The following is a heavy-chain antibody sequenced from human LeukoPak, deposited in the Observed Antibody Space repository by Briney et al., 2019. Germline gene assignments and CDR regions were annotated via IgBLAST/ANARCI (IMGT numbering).Heavy chain of an antibody. CDR3: AKGHTYGLVVSYLDY. V-gene: IGHV3-9*01. J-gene: IGHJ4*02. CDR1: GFTFDDYA. Sequence: GGSLRLSCAASGFTFDDYAMHWVRQAPGKGLEWVSAISWNSGSIDYADSVKGRFTISRDNAKNSLYLQMNSLRTEDTALYFCAKGHTYGLVVSYLDYWGQGTLVTVSS. D-gene: IGHD5-18*01. CDR2: ISWNSGSI.